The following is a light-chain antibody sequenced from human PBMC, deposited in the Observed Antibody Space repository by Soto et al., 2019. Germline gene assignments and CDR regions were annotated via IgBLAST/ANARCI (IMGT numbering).Light chain of an antibody. Sequence: AIQLTQSPSSLSASVGDRVTITCRASQGISSALAWYQQKPGKAPKLLIYDASSLESGVPSRFSGSGSGTECTLTISSLQPEDFATYYCQQFNSSSLTFGGGTKVEIK. CDR3: QQFNSSSLT. J-gene: IGKJ4*01. V-gene: IGKV1-13*02. CDR2: DAS. CDR1: QGISSA.